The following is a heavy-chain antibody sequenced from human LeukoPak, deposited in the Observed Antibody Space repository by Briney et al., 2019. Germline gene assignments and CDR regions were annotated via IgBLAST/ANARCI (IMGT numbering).Heavy chain of an antibody. J-gene: IGHJ4*02. V-gene: IGHV3-23*01. CDR1: GFTFSSYA. CDR2: ITGSGGST. CDR3: AKGRCSGVGCDSFHS. D-gene: IGHD2-15*01. Sequence: GGSLRLSCAGSGFTFSSYAMSWVRQAPGKGLEWVSAITGSGGSTYYADSVKGRFTISRDNSKNTLFLQMNSLRAEDTAVYYCAKGRCSGVGCDSFHSWGQGALVTVSS.